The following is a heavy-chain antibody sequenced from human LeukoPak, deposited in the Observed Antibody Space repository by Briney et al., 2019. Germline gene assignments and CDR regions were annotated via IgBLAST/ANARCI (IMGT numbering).Heavy chain of an antibody. Sequence: SQTLSLTCAVSGGSISSGGYSWSWIRQPPGKGLEWIGYIYHSGSTYYNPSLKSRVTISVDTSKNQFSLKLSSVTAADTAVYYCARTGMVRGVITKEDWGQGTLVTVSS. CDR1: GGSISSGGYS. CDR2: IYHSGST. D-gene: IGHD3-10*01. CDR3: ARTGMVRGVITKED. J-gene: IGHJ4*02. V-gene: IGHV4-30-2*01.